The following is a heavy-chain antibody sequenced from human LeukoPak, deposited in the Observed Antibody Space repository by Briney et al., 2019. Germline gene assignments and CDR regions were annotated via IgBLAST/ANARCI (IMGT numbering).Heavy chain of an antibody. CDR1: GYTLTELS. J-gene: IGHJ4*02. Sequence: ASVKVSCKVSGYTLTELSMHWVRQAPGKGLEWMGGFDPEDGETTYAQKFQGRVTMTEDTSTDTAYMELSSLRSEDTAVYYCATQHLSSGTLIEVPFDYWGQGTLVTVSS. CDR3: ATQHLSSGTLIEVPFDY. V-gene: IGHV1-24*01. D-gene: IGHD3-10*01. CDR2: FDPEDGET.